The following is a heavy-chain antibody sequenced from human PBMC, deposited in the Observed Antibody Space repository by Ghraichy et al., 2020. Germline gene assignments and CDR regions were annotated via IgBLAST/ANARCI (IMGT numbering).Heavy chain of an antibody. V-gene: IGHV4-4*07. CDR2: IYTSGST. D-gene: IGHD1-26*01. CDR1: GGSISSYY. Sequence: SETLSLTCTVSGGSISSYYWSWIRQPAGKGLEWIGRIYTSGSTNYNPSLKSRVTMSVDTSKNQFSLKLSSVTAADTAVYYCARDGWELLLGVLDPWGQGTLVTVSS. J-gene: IGHJ5*02. CDR3: ARDGWELLLGVLDP.